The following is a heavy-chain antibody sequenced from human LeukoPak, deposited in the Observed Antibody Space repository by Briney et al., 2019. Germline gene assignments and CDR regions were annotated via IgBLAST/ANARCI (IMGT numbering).Heavy chain of an antibody. CDR3: ARDPGYSYGYWYFDL. Sequence: SETLSLTCAVSGGSISRGGYSWSWIRQPPGKGLEWIGYIYHSGSTYYNPSLKSRVTISVDRSKNQFSLKLSSVTAADTAVYYCARDPGYSYGYWYFDLWGRGTLVTVSS. CDR1: GGSISRGGYS. J-gene: IGHJ2*01. D-gene: IGHD5-18*01. CDR2: IYHSGST. V-gene: IGHV4-30-2*01.